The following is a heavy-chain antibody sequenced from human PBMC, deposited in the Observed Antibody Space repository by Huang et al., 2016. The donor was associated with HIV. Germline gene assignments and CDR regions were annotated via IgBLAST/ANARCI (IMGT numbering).Heavy chain of an antibody. CDR3: ARASWYEPRSWYFGL. J-gene: IGHJ2*01. CDR2: IKGNGYT. Sequence: QVQLQQWGAGLLKPSETLSLTCAVYGGSVSGHYWSWIRQPPGKGLEWIAEIKGNGYTNYNPSLKSRVTISVHTSRNQFSRKLNSVTAADAAVYYCARASWYEPRSWYFGLWGRGTLVTVSS. V-gene: IGHV4-34*01. D-gene: IGHD6-13*01. CDR1: GGSVSGHY.